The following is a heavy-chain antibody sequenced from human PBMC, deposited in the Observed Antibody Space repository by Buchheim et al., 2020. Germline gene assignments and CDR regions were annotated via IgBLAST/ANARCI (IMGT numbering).Heavy chain of an antibody. CDR3: ARNPNYYDSSGYYYGWYFDL. J-gene: IGHJ2*01. Sequence: QVQLQESGPGLVKPSETLSLTCTVSGGSISSYYWSWIRQPPGKGLEWIGYIYYSGSTNYNPSLKSRVTISVDTSKNQFSLKLSSVTAADTAVYYCARNPNYYDSSGYYYGWYFDLWGRGTL. V-gene: IGHV4-59*01. CDR2: IYYSGST. D-gene: IGHD3-22*01. CDR1: GGSISSYY.